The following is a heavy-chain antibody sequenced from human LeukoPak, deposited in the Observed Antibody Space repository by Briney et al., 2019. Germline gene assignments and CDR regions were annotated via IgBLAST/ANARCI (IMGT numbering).Heavy chain of an antibody. J-gene: IGHJ3*02. CDR2: ISYDGSNK. Sequence: QPGGSLRLSCAASGFTFSSYGMHWVRQAPGKGLEWVAVISYDGSNKYYADSVKGRFTISRDNSKNTLYLQMNSLRAEDTAVYYCAKDGIEGSGSAFDIWGQGTMVTVSS. D-gene: IGHD3-10*01. CDR1: GFTFSSYG. CDR3: AKDGIEGSGSAFDI. V-gene: IGHV3-30*18.